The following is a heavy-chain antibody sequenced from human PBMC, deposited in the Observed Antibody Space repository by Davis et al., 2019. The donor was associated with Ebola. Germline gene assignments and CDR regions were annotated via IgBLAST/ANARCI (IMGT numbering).Heavy chain of an antibody. CDR3: AREGGRYYDSSGYVFDI. CDR1: GYRFTSYY. Sequence: ASAKVSCKASGYRFTSYYMHWVRQAPGQGLEWMGIINPITGGTSHAQNFQVRVNMTRDTSPSTVYMELSSLRSEDTAVYYWAREGGRYYDSSGYVFDIWGQGTMVKVSS. V-gene: IGHV1-46*01. J-gene: IGHJ3*02. D-gene: IGHD3-22*01. CDR2: INPITGGT.